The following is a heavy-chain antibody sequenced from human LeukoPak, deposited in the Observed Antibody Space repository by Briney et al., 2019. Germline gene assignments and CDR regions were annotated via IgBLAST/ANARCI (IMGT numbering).Heavy chain of an antibody. V-gene: IGHV3-74*01. CDR1: GFTFSNYW. CDR2: INDDGSAT. Sequence: GGSLRLSCAASGFTFSNYWMHWVRQVPGKGLVWVSRINDDGSATFYADSVKGRFTISRDNAKNTLFLQINSLRAEDTAVYYCAGGILAPGKTHDYWGQGTLVTVSS. J-gene: IGHJ4*02. CDR3: AGGILAPGKTHDY.